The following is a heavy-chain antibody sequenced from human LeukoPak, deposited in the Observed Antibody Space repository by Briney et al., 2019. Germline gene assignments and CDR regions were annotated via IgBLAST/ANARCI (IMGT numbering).Heavy chain of an antibody. J-gene: IGHJ4*02. CDR2: ISYDGSQY. CDR3: ARDAYLRGVPDGFFDY. CDR1: GFTCSYA. D-gene: IGHD3-10*02. Sequence: GGSLRLSCAASGFTCSYAFHWVRQAPGKGLEWVAVISYDGSQYYYGDSVKGRFTISRDNSRNTLDLQLNSLTADDTAVYYCARDAYLRGVPDGFFDYWGQGALVTVSS. V-gene: IGHV3-30*04.